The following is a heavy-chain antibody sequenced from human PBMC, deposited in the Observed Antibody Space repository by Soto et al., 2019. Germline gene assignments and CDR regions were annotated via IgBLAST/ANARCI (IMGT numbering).Heavy chain of an antibody. J-gene: IGHJ4*02. Sequence: GGSLRLSCAASGFTFSNFGMHWVRQAPGKGLEWVAVISYDGGNKYYADSVKGRFTISRDNSKNTLYLQMNSLRAEDTAVYYWAKESRTYRNLFDYWGQGTLVTVSS. V-gene: IGHV3-30*18. CDR3: AKESRTYRNLFDY. CDR1: GFTFSNFG. CDR2: ISYDGGNK. D-gene: IGHD2-2*01.